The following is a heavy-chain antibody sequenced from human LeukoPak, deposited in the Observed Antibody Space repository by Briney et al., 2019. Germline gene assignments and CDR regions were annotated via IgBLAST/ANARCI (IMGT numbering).Heavy chain of an antibody. CDR2: IKSKTDGGTT. D-gene: IGHD2-2*02. J-gene: IGHJ4*02. CDR3: TTTLLVPAAIARGGIVDY. V-gene: IGHV3-15*01. Sequence: PGGSLRLSCAASGSTFSNAWMSWVRQAPGKGLEWVGRIKSKTDGGTTDYAAPVKGRFTISRDDSKNTLYLQMNSLKTEDTAVYYCTTTLLVPAAIARGGIVDYWGQGTLVTVSS. CDR1: GSTFSNAW.